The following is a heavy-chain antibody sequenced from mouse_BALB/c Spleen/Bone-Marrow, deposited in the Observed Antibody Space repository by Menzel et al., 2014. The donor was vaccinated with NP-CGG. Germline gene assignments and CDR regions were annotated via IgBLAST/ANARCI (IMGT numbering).Heavy chain of an antibody. D-gene: IGHD2-3*01. CDR1: GYTFTSYY. J-gene: IGHJ4*01. CDR2: INPSNGGT. CDR3: TRYRYDPLYAMDY. Sequence: VKLMESGAELVKPGASAKLSCKASGYTFTSYYMYWVKQRPGQGLERIGGINPSNGGTNFNEKFKSKATLTVDKSSSTAYMQLSSLTSEDSAVYYCTRYRYDPLYAMDYWGQGTSVTVSS. V-gene: IGHV1S81*02.